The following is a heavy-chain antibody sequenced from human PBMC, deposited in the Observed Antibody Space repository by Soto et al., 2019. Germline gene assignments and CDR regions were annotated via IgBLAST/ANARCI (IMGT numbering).Heavy chain of an antibody. V-gene: IGHV3-15*07. CDR3: TTARYYYDSSGYYDY. CDR1: GFTFSNAW. Sequence: EVQLVESGGGLVKPGGSLRLSCAASGFTFSNAWMNWVRQAPGKGLEWVGRIKSKTDGGTTDYAAPVKGRFTISRDDSKNTLYLQMNSMKTEDTAVYYSTTARYYYDSSGYYDYWGQGTLVTFSS. CDR2: IKSKTDGGTT. D-gene: IGHD3-22*01. J-gene: IGHJ4*02.